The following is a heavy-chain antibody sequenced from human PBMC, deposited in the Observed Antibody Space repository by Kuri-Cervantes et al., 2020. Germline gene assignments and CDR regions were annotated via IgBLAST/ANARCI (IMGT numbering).Heavy chain of an antibody. J-gene: IGHJ4*02. Sequence: GESLKISCAASGFTFSSYGMHWVRQAPGKGLEWVAVISYDGSNKYYADSVKGRFTISRDNSKNTLYLQMNSLRAEGTAVYYCAKDLLGAGTDYWGQGTLVTVSS. CDR3: AKDLLGAGTDY. V-gene: IGHV3-30*14. D-gene: IGHD6-19*01. CDR1: GFTFSSYG. CDR2: ISYDGSNK.